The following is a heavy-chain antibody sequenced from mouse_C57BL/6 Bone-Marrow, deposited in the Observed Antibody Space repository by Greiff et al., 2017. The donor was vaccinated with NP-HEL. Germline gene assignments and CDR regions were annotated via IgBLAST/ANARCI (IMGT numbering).Heavy chain of an antibody. Sequence: VHLVESGAELVRPGTSVKMSCKASGYTFTNYWIGWAKQRPGHGLEWIGDIYPGGGYTNYNEKFKGKATLTADKSSSTAYMQFSSLTSEDSAIYYCARVAYYNGSSYRYFDVWGTGTTVTVSS. CDR2: IYPGGGYT. CDR1: GYTFTNYW. D-gene: IGHD1-1*01. CDR3: ARVAYYNGSSYRYFDV. V-gene: IGHV1-63*01. J-gene: IGHJ1*03.